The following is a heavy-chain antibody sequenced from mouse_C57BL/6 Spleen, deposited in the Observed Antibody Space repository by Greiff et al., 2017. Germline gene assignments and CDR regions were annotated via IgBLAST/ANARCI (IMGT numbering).Heavy chain of an antibody. V-gene: IGHV1-52*01. D-gene: IGHD1-1*01. CDR1: GYTFTSYW. CDR3: ARYTTVVRYFDV. J-gene: IGHJ1*03. CDR2: IDPSDSET. Sequence: VQLQQSGAELVRPGSSVKLSCKASGYTFTSYWMHWVKQRPIQGLEWIGNIDPSDSETHYNQKFKDKATLTVDKSSSTAYMQLSSLTSEDSAVYYCARYTTVVRYFDVWGTGTTVTVSS.